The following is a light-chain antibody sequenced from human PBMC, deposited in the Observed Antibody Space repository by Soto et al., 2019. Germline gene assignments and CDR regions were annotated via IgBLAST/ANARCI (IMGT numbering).Light chain of an antibody. CDR1: QDIRKF. J-gene: IGKJ5*01. CDR3: QQYDGLPT. V-gene: IGKV1-33*01. CDR2: DTS. Sequence: DIQITQSPSSLSASVGDRVTITCQASQDIRKFLSWYQQKSGKAPKVVISDTSSLEAGVPSRFSGSGSGTDFTLTINSLQPEDIATYYCQQYDGLPTFGQGTRLEIK.